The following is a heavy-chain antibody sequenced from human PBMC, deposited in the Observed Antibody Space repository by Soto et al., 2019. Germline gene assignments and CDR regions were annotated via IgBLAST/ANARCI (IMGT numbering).Heavy chain of an antibody. CDR2: IIPIFGTA. Sequence: SVKVSCKAAGGTFSSYAISWARQAPGQGLEWMGGIIPIFGTANYAQKFQGRVTITADESTSTAYMELSSLRSEDTAVYYCARALGYCSSTSCYFDYYYGMDVWGQGTTVTVSS. V-gene: IGHV1-69*13. D-gene: IGHD2-2*01. CDR3: ARALGYCSSTSCYFDYYYGMDV. J-gene: IGHJ6*02. CDR1: GGTFSSYA.